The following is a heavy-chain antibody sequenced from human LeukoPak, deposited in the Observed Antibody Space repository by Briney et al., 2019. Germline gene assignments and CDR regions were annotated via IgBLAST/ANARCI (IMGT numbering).Heavy chain of an antibody. Sequence: PSETLSLTCTVSGGSISSNSDYWGWIRQPPGKGLDWIGSIHDSGSTYYNPSPKSRVTISVDTSKKHFSLKLSSVTVADTAVYYCATAVGGSGSFDCWGQGTLVTVSS. D-gene: IGHD3-10*01. CDR1: GGSISSNSDY. J-gene: IGHJ4*02. CDR3: ATAVGGSGSFDC. CDR2: IHDSGST. V-gene: IGHV4-39*02.